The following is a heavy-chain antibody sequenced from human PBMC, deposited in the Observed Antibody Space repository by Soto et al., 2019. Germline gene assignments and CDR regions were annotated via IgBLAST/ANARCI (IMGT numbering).Heavy chain of an antibody. V-gene: IGHV1-2*04. Sequence: GASVKVSCKASGYTFTGYYMHWVRQAPGQGLEWMGWINPNSGGTNYAQKFQGWVTMTRDTSISTAYMELRRLTSDDTAVYYCARGGSSSPLDDAFDIWGQGTLVTVSS. CDR1: GYTFTGYY. CDR3: ARGGSSSPLDDAFDI. CDR2: INPNSGGT. D-gene: IGHD6-13*01. J-gene: IGHJ3*02.